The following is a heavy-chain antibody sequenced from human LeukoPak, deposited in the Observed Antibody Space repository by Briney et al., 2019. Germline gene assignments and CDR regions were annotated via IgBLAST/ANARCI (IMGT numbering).Heavy chain of an antibody. J-gene: IGHJ6*03. CDR3: ARASSYYDILTGPLAVGYMDV. D-gene: IGHD3-9*01. V-gene: IGHV4-34*01. Sequence: KPSETLPLTCAVYGGSFSGYYWSWIRQPPGKGLEWIGEINHSGSTNYNPSLKSRVTISVDTSKNQFSLKLSSVTAADTAVYYCARASSYYDILTGPLAVGYMDVWGKGTTVTVSS. CDR1: GGSFSGYY. CDR2: INHSGST.